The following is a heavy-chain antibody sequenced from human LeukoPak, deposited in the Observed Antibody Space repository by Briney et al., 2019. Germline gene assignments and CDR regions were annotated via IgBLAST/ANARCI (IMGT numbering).Heavy chain of an antibody. CDR2: IRSSSTTI. CDR1: GFTFSNYS. V-gene: IGHV3-48*01. CDR3: ARASLRVSPPH. D-gene: IGHD5/OR15-5a*01. J-gene: IGHJ4*02. Sequence: GGSLRLSCAASGFTFSNYSMNWVRQAPGKGLEWVSYIRSSSTTIYYADSVKGRFTISRDNARNSLYLQMNSLRAEDTAVYYCARASLRVSPPHWGQGTLVTVSS.